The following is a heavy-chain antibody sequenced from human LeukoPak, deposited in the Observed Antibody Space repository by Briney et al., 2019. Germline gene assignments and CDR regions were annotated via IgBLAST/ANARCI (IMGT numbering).Heavy chain of an antibody. Sequence: GGSLRLSCAGSGFGLGSYNMYWIRQAPGKGLEWVTLISFNGNDKKYADSVKGRFTVSRDNSRDTVFLQMNSLRPEDTALYYCARVYGSEIDYWGQGTQVIVSS. J-gene: IGHJ4*02. D-gene: IGHD3-10*01. CDR2: ISFNGNDK. CDR3: ARVYGSEIDY. V-gene: IGHV3-30*04. CDR1: GFGLGSYN.